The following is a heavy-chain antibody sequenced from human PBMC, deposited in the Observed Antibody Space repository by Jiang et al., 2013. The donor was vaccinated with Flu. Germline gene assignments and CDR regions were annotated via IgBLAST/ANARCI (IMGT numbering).Heavy chain of an antibody. CDR2: SRDKAHSYTT. CDR1: GFTFSDHY. Sequence: RLSCAVSGFTFSDHYMDWVRQAPEKGLEWVARSRDKAHSYTTVYAASVEGRFTISRDDSKNSLYLQMNSLRTDDTAVYYCARVYAGSSWSSDYFDFWGQGTLVTVSS. J-gene: IGHJ4*02. D-gene: IGHD6-13*01. CDR3: ARVYAGSSWSSDYFDF. V-gene: IGHV3-72*01.